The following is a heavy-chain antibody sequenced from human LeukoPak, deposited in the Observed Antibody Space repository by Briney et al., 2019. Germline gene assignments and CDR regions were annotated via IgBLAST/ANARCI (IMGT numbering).Heavy chain of an antibody. CDR1: GYTFTNYG. D-gene: IGHD1-1*01. CDR3: ARGVGQTTGTTGGYYFDF. CDR2: ISAYNGNT. V-gene: IGHV1-18*01. J-gene: IGHJ4*02. Sequence: ASVKVSCKASGYTFTNYGITWVRQAPGQGLEWMGWISAYNGNTNYAQKFQGRVTMTTDTSTTTAYMELRSLRSDVTAVYYCARGVGQTTGTTGGYYFDFWGQGTLVTVSS.